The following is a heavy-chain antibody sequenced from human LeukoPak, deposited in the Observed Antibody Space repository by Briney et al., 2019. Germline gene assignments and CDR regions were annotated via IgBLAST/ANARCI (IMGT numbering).Heavy chain of an antibody. D-gene: IGHD6-13*01. CDR1: GHIFNNFR. J-gene: IGHJ4*02. Sequence: ASVKVSCKASGHIFNNFRISWVRQAPGQGLEWMGWISTNNGNTNYAQKFQGRVAMTTDTSTSTVYMELRSLRSDDTAIYYCTRDHFGGGNAATDSDYWGQGTLVTVSS. CDR2: ISTNNGNT. CDR3: TRDHFGGGNAATDSDY. V-gene: IGHV1-18*01.